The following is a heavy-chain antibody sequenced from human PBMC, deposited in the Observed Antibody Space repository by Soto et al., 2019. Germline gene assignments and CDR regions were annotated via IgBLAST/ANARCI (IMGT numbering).Heavy chain of an antibody. J-gene: IGHJ6*02. V-gene: IGHV1-69*19. CDR2: IIPVFGIV. D-gene: IGHD3-22*01. CDR3: ATGRIVVVGSRAYYGMDV. Sequence: QLQLAQSGADVKKAGSSVKVSCKASGCTLSNSAFSWVRQAPGQGLEWMGGIIPVFGIVNYAQKFQDRVTITADESTSTAYMDRRSLRSEDTAVYFCATGRIVVVGSRAYYGMDVWCHGTTVTV. CDR1: GCTLSNSA.